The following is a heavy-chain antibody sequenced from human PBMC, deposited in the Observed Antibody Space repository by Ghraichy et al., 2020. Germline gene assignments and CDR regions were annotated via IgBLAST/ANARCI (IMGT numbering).Heavy chain of an antibody. CDR1: GGSISSGGYS. V-gene: IGHV4-30-4*07. Sequence: SETLSLTCAVSGGSISSGGYSWSWIRQPPGKGLEWIGYIYYSGSTYYNPSLKSRVTISVDTSKNQFSLKLSSVTAADTAVYYCARDDILTGYYGGMDVWGQGTTVTVSS. D-gene: IGHD3-9*01. CDR2: IYYSGST. J-gene: IGHJ6*02. CDR3: ARDDILTGYYGGMDV.